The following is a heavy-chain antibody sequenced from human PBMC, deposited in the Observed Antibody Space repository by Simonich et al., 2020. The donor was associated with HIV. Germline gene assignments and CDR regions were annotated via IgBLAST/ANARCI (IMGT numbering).Heavy chain of an antibody. J-gene: IGHJ4*02. D-gene: IGHD6-6*01. V-gene: IGHV3-9*03. CDR3: AKDRYSSSSGSFDY. Sequence: EVQLVESGGGLVQPGRSLRLSCAASGFTFDDYAMHWVRQARGRGVGWVSGISGNSGSIGYADSVKGRFTISRDNANNSLYLQMNSLRAEDMALYYCAKDRYSSSSGSFDYWGQGTLVTVSS. CDR2: ISGNSGSI. CDR1: GFTFDDYA.